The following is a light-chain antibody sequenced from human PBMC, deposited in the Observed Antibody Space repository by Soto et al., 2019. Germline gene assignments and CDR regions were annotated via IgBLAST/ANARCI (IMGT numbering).Light chain of an antibody. CDR1: QSISSY. Sequence: TQSPSSLSASVGDTVTITCRASQSISSYFAWYQQKPGQAPNLLIYDASNRATGIPARFSGSGSGTDFTLTISSLEPEDFAVYYCQQRGTFGPGTKVDI. V-gene: IGKV3-11*01. CDR2: DAS. CDR3: QQRGT. J-gene: IGKJ3*01.